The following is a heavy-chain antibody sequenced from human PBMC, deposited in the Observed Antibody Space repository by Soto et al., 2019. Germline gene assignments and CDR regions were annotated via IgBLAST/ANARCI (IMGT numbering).Heavy chain of an antibody. Sequence: GASVKVSCKASGYTFTGYYMHWVRQAPGQGLEWMGWINPSTGGTNYAQKFQGRVTMTRDTAISTAYMELSRLRSDDTAVYYCARSESSGYYPLCPDYWGQGTLVTVSS. J-gene: IGHJ4*02. V-gene: IGHV1-2*02. CDR3: ARSESSGYYPLCPDY. CDR1: GYTFTGYY. D-gene: IGHD3-22*01. CDR2: INPSTGGT.